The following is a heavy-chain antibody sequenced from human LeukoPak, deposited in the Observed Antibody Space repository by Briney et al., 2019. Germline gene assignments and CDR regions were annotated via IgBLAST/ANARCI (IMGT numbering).Heavy chain of an antibody. Sequence: ASVKVSCKASGFTSTNLAVQWVRQARGQRLEWIGGIIVGSGATKCAQDFQERVTITRDLSTSTLYMELRSLTSEDTAVYYCAADLSNPRMGASYLDSWGQGTLVTVSS. CDR1: GFTSTNLA. CDR2: IIVGSGAT. D-gene: IGHD3-16*01. V-gene: IGHV1-58*01. J-gene: IGHJ4*02. CDR3: AADLSNPRMGASYLDS.